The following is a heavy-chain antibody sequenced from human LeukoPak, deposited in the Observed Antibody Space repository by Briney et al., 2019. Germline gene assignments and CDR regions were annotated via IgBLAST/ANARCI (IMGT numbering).Heavy chain of an antibody. J-gene: IGHJ4*02. D-gene: IGHD2-2*01. CDR3: ARDPWFRTYQGY. CDR1: GFTFSTFW. CDR2: IKGDGSEK. V-gene: IGHV3-7*01. Sequence: GGSLRLSCAASGFTFSTFWMTWVRQAPGKGLEWVANIKGDGSEKYYVDSAKGRFTISRDNANNSLYLQMNSLRAEDTAVYYCARDPWFRTYQGYWGQGTLVTVSS.